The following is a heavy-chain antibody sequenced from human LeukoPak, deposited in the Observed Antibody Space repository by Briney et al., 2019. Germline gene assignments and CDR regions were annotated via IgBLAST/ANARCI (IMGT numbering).Heavy chain of an antibody. Sequence: SETLSLTCTVSGGSISSYYWSWLRQPAGKGLEWIGRIYTTGSTNYNPSLESRVTISVDKSKNQFSLKLSSVTAADTAVYYCARDAGTGTTGNYYYYMDVWGKGTTVTVSS. D-gene: IGHD1-7*01. J-gene: IGHJ6*03. CDR3: ARDAGTGTTGNYYYYMDV. V-gene: IGHV4-4*07. CDR1: GGSISSYY. CDR2: IYTTGST.